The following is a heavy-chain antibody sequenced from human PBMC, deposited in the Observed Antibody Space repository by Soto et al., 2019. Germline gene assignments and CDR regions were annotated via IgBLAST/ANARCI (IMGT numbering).Heavy chain of an antibody. Sequence: SETLSLTCTVSGGSISSGGYYWSWIRQHPGKGLEWIGYIYYSGSTYYNPSLKSRVTISVDTSKNQFSLKLSSVTVADTAVYYCARGPDYYNSSGSGMDVWGQGTTVTVSS. V-gene: IGHV4-31*03. D-gene: IGHD3-22*01. CDR3: ARGPDYYNSSGSGMDV. J-gene: IGHJ6*02. CDR1: GGSISSGGYY. CDR2: IYYSGST.